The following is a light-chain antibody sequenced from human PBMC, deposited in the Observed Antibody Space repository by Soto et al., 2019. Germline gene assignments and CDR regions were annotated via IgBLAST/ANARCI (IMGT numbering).Light chain of an antibody. CDR3: QQFNSYPPT. Sequence: AIQLTQSPSSLSASVGDSVTITCRASQGISSALAWYQQKPGKAPKLLIYDASNLESGVPSRFSSSRSGTDFTLTITSLQPEDFAAYYCQQFNSYPPTFGGGTKVEIK. CDR2: DAS. V-gene: IGKV1-13*02. CDR1: QGISSA. J-gene: IGKJ4*01.